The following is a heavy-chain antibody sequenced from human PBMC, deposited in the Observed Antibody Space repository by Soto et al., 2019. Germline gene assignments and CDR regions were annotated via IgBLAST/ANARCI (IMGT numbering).Heavy chain of an antibody. CDR3: ARARGASARWEFNWFDP. D-gene: IGHD1-26*01. J-gene: IGHJ5*02. CDR1: GDPVSTDSGG. Sequence: SQTLSLTCAISGDPVSTDSGGWNWIRQSPSRGLEWLGRTYYRSKWYNDYALSVKSRITIDADTSKNQFSLQLHSVTPEDTAVYYCARARGASARWEFNWFDPWGQGTLVTVSS. CDR2: TYYRSKWYN. V-gene: IGHV6-1*01.